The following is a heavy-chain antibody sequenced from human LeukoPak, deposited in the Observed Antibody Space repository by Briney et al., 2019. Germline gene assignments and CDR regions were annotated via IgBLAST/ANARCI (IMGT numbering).Heavy chain of an antibody. V-gene: IGHV3-30*02. Sequence: GGSLRLSCGASGFTFSRNGMHWVRQAPGKGLEWVAYIRKDGSDKYYADSVKGRFTISRDSSKNMVYLQMNSLRAEDTAVYHCAKDSNWAFDYWGQGTLVSVSS. CDR2: IRKDGSDK. CDR3: AKDSNWAFDY. D-gene: IGHD7-27*01. CDR1: GFTFSRNG. J-gene: IGHJ4*02.